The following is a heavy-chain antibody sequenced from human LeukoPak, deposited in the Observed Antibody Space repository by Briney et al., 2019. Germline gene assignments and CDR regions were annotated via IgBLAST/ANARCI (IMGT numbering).Heavy chain of an antibody. CDR3: ARVGGSYGGDY. CDR1: GASISSYY. CDR2: IYYSGST. V-gene: IGHV4-59*01. Sequence: SETLSLTCTVSGASISSYYWSWIRQPPGKGLEWIGYIYYSGSTKYNPSLKSRVSISVDTSKNQFSLKLSSVTAADTAVYCCARVGGSYGGDYWGQGTLVTVSS. D-gene: IGHD1-26*01. J-gene: IGHJ4*02.